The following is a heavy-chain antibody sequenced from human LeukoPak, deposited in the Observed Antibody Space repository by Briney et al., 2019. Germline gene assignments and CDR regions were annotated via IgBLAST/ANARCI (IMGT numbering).Heavy chain of an antibody. D-gene: IGHD3-10*01. Sequence: GGSLRLSCAASGFTFSSYAMSWVRQAPGKGLEWVSAISGSGGSTYYADSVKGRFTISRDNSKNTLYLQMNSLRAEDTAVYYCAKDLGGLWFGELPLFGYWGQGTLVTVSS. J-gene: IGHJ4*02. CDR2: ISGSGGST. CDR1: GFTFSSYA. CDR3: AKDLGGLWFGELPLFGY. V-gene: IGHV3-23*01.